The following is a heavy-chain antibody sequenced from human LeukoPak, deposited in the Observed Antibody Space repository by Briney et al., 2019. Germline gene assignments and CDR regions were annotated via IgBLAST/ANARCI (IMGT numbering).Heavy chain of an antibody. CDR2: VKHDGSQK. CDR1: GFTFNFYF. V-gene: IGHV3-7*01. Sequence: GGSLRLSCSASGFTFNFYFISWVRRAPGKGLEWVASVKHDGSQKTYADSVNGRFTISRDNAKNSVYLQMDTLRAEDTAVYYCARAPHGSTPDYWGQGTLVSVSS. J-gene: IGHJ4*02. CDR3: ARAPHGSTPDY.